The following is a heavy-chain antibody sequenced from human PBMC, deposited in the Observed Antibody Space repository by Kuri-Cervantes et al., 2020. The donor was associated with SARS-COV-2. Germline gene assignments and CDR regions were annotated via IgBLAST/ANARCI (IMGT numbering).Heavy chain of an antibody. CDR2: ISSSGSTI. CDR1: GFTFSAYS. D-gene: IGHD3-10*01. J-gene: IGHJ3*02. CDR3: ARDHLPLWFGESPGSAFDI. V-gene: IGHV3-48*04. Sequence: GESLKISCAASGFTFSAYSMNWVRQAPGKGLEWVSYISSSGSTIYYADSVKGRFTISRDNAKNSLYLQMNSLRAEDTAVYYCARDHLPLWFGESPGSAFDIWGQGTMVTVSS.